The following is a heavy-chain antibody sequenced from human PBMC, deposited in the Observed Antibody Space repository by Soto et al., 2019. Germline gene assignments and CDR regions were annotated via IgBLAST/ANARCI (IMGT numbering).Heavy chain of an antibody. CDR1: GYTFASYG. D-gene: IGHD3-22*01. CDR3: ARGGYYDSSGARNYYFYGMNV. Sequence: QVQLVQSGAEVKKPGASVKVSCKASGYTFASYGINWVRQAPGRGLEWLGWISPYDGYTHYAQILQGRVSMTTDTSTKTAYMELRSLRSDDTAMYYCARGGYYDSSGARNYYFYGMNVWGQGTTVTVSS. J-gene: IGHJ6*02. V-gene: IGHV1-18*01. CDR2: ISPYDGYT.